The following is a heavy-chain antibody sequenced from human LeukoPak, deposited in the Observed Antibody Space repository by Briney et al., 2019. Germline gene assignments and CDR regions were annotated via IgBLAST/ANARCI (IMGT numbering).Heavy chain of an antibody. J-gene: IGHJ3*02. CDR2: VSYDGSHT. Sequence: GGSLRLSCAASGFTFSSYDMYWVRQTPGKGLEWVAVVSYDGSHTYYADSVRGRFTISRDNSKNTLFLQMNSLRAEDTAVYYCARDREGDVHAFDIWGQGTMVTVSS. V-gene: IGHV3-30-3*01. D-gene: IGHD3-16*01. CDR1: GFTFSSYD. CDR3: ARDREGDVHAFDI.